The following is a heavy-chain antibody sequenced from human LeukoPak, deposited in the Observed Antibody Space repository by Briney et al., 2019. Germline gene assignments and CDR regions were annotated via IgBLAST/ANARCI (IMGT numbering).Heavy chain of an antibody. Sequence: GRSLRLSCTASGFTFGDYAMSWVRQAPGKGLEWVGFIRSKVYSGTTEYAASVRGRFTISRDDSKSIAYLEMNSLKIEDTAVYYCTLSYGSGCYNTQYYFDYWGQGTLVTVSS. V-gene: IGHV3-49*04. CDR1: GFTFGDYA. J-gene: IGHJ4*02. CDR3: TLSYGSGCYNTQYYFDY. D-gene: IGHD3-10*01. CDR2: IRSKVYSGTT.